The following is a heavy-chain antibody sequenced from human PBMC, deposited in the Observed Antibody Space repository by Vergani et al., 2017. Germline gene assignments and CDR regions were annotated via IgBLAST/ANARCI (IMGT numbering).Heavy chain of an antibody. D-gene: IGHD6-6*01. V-gene: IGHV4-34*01. CDR3: ARATRHDIAARRSHAFDI. Sequence: QVQLQQWGAGLLKPSETLSLTCAVYGGSFSCYYWSWIRQPPGKGLEWIGEINHSGSTNYNPSLKSRVTISVDTSKKQFSLKLSSVTAADTAVYYCARATRHDIAARRSHAFDIWGQGTMVTVSS. CDR1: GGSFSCYY. CDR2: INHSGST. J-gene: IGHJ3*02.